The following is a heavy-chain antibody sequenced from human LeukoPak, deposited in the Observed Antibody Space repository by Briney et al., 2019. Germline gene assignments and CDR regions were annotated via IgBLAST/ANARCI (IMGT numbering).Heavy chain of an antibody. D-gene: IGHD6-25*01. CDR2: IYHSGST. V-gene: IGHV4-34*01. Sequence: PSETLSLTCAVYGGSFSGYYWSWIRQPPGKGLEWIGSIYHSGSTYYNPSLKSRVTISVDTSKNQFSLKLSSVTAADTAVYYCARSSAHYFDYWGQGTLVTVSS. CDR3: ARSSAHYFDY. J-gene: IGHJ4*02. CDR1: GGSFSGYY.